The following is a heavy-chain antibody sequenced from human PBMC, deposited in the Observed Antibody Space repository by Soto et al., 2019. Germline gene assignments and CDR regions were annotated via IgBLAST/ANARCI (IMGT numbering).Heavy chain of an antibody. CDR1: GDTFTSYT. CDR2: INAGNGNT. CDR3: ARVGEPVASSIGARKAFAGFYY. V-gene: IGHV1-3*01. D-gene: IGHD6-6*01. J-gene: IGHJ4*02. Sequence: ASVKLACKASGDTFTSYTMHWVRQAPGQRLEWMGWINAGNGNTKYSQKFQGRVTITRDTSASTAYMELSSLRSEDTAVYYCARVGEPVASSIGARKAFAGFYYWGQGTLVTVSS.